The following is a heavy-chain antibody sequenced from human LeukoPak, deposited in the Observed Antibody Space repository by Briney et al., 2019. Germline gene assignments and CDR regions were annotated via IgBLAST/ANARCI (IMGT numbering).Heavy chain of an antibody. J-gene: IGHJ5*02. Sequence: SETLSLTCAVYGGSFSGYYWSWIRRPPGKGLEWIGEINHSGSTNYNPSLKSRVTISVDTSKNQFSLKLSSVTAADTAVYYCANLMGGFDPWGQGTLVTVSS. CDR3: ANLMGGFDP. V-gene: IGHV4-34*01. CDR1: GGSFSGYY. CDR2: INHSGST. D-gene: IGHD3-16*01.